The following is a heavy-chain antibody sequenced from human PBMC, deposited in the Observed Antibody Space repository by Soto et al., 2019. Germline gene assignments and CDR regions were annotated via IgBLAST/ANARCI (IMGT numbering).Heavy chain of an antibody. CDR1: GGSFSGYY. CDR3: ARGGGIVVVPAASNWFDP. Sequence: SETLSLTCAVYGGSFSGYYWSWIRQPPGKGLEWIGEINHSGSTNYNPSLKSRVTISVDTSKNQFSLKLSSVTAADTAVYYCARGGGIVVVPAASNWFDPWGQGTLVTVSS. D-gene: IGHD2-2*01. V-gene: IGHV4-34*01. J-gene: IGHJ5*02. CDR2: INHSGST.